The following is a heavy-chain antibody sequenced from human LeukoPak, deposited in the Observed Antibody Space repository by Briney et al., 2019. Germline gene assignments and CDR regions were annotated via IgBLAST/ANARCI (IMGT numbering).Heavy chain of an antibody. CDR2: IYYSGST. CDR1: GASISNYY. D-gene: IGHD4-17*01. CDR3: ARGGDYAVPDFDY. J-gene: IGHJ4*02. Sequence: SETLSLTCNVSGASISNYYWSWIRQSPGKGLEWIGFIYYSGSTNYNPSLESRVTISFDTSRNYFSLKLSSVTAADTAVYYCARGGDYAVPDFDYWGQGTLATVSS. V-gene: IGHV4-59*01.